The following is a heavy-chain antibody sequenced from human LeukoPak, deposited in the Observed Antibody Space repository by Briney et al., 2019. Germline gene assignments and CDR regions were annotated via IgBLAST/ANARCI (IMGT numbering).Heavy chain of an antibody. V-gene: IGHV3-66*01. CDR2: ISSGGST. J-gene: IGHJ4*02. CDR3: ARGLYSSGWYFNY. D-gene: IGHD6-19*01. Sequence: PGGSLRLSCAASRFTISSNYMSWVRQAPGKGLDWVSVISSGGSTYYSDSVKGRFTISRDNSKNTLYLQMNTLRAEDTAVYYCARGLYSSGWYFNYWGQGTLVTVSS. CDR1: RFTISSNY.